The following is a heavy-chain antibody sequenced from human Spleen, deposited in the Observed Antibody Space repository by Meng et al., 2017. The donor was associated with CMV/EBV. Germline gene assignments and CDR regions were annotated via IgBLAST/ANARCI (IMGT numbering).Heavy chain of an antibody. V-gene: IGHV4-59*01. D-gene: IGHD3-3*01. CDR1: GGSIKGYS. CDR2: LFDSGTT. J-gene: IGHJ3*02. Sequence: SETLSLTCTVSGGSIKGYSWSWIRQTPGRGLEWIGYLFDSGTTIYNPSLKSRVTMTIDTSETQFSLRLTSVTAADTAVYYCARTKYYDFWSGYYPLLDAFDIWGQGTKVTVSS. CDR3: ARTKYYDFWSGYYPLLDAFDI.